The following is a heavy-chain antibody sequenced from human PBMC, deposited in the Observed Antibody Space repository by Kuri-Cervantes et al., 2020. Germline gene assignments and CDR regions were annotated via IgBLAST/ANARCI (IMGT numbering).Heavy chain of an antibody. CDR3: ARCGLGVGVWGNRSFDY. Sequence: GESLKISCAASGFTFSSYGMHWVRQAPGKGLEWVAVISYDGSNKYYADSVKGRFTISRDNSKNTLYLQMNSLRAEDTAVYYCARCGLGVGVWGNRSFDYWGQGTLVTVSS. V-gene: IGHV3-30*03. J-gene: IGHJ4*02. CDR1: GFTFSSYG. CDR2: ISYDGSNK. D-gene: IGHD3-16*01.